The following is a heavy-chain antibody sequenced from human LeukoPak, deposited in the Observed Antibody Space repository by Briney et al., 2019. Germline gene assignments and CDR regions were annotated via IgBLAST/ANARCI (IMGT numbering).Heavy chain of an antibody. CDR2: MYYSGSA. D-gene: IGHD6-25*01. CDR3: VRLAWGSGGSGSFDS. CDR1: GGSIRTSSDY. V-gene: IGHV4-39*01. Sequence: SETLSLTCTVSGGSIRTSSDYWGWIRQPPGKGLEWIVSMYYSGSAYYNPSLKSRVTVSVDTSKKQLSLKLSSVTAADTAVYYCVRLAWGSGGSGSFDSWGQGTLVTVSS. J-gene: IGHJ4*02.